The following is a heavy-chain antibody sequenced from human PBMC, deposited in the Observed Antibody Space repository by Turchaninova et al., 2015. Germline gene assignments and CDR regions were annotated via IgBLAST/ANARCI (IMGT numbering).Heavy chain of an antibody. CDR2: CYPDGRS. CDR1: GYSISSGYY. CDR3: ARDQGPRDHPSSSF. D-gene: IGHD3-16*02. J-gene: IGHJ4*02. V-gene: IGHV4-38-2*01. Sequence: QVQLQESGPGLVKPSETLSLTCGVSGYSISSGYYWAWIRQPPGKGLEWVAACYPDGRSYYNPSRECNGTSFIASFKNQFARGLTSVTAADTAVYFWARDQGPRDHPSSSFWGQGTLVTVSS.